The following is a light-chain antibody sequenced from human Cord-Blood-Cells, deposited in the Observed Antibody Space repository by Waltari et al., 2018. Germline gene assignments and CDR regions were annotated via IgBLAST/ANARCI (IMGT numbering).Light chain of an antibody. J-gene: IGKJ3*01. CDR1: EALNSA. CDR3: QQFNSYPFT. CDR2: DAS. Sequence: AMQLTQSPSSLSASVGARATITHLVSEALNSALAWYQQKPGKAPKLLIYDASSLESGVPTRFSGSGSGTDFTYTISSLQPEDFATYYCQQFNSYPFTFGPGTKVDI. V-gene: IGKV1-13*02.